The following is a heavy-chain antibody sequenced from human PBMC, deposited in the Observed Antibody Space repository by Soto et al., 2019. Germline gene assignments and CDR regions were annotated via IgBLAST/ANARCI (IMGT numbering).Heavy chain of an antibody. Sequence: QLQLQESGPGLVKPSETLSLTCAVSGDSVSTGCYYWAWIRQPPGKGLEWIGTVYYTGSSYYNPSLTSRVSLHVDTSKTQFSLRLKSLTAADAAVYYCARHRGAARPDAFDIWGLGTMVPVSS. CDR1: GDSVSTGCYY. CDR3: ARHRGAARPDAFDI. D-gene: IGHD6-6*01. J-gene: IGHJ3*02. CDR2: VYYTGSS. V-gene: IGHV4-39*01.